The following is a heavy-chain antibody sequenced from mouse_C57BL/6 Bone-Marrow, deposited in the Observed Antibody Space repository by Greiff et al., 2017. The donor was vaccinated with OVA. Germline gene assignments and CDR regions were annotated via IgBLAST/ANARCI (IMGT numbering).Heavy chain of an antibody. CDR3: ARHGGNYYFDY. CDR2: ISSGGSYT. Sequence: EVKLMESGGDLVKPGGSLKLSCAASGFTFSSYGMSWVRQTPDKRLEWVATISSGGSYTYYPDSVKGRFTISRDNAKNTRYLQMSSLKSEDTAMYYCARHGGNYYFDYWGQGTTLTVSS. J-gene: IGHJ2*01. CDR1: GFTFSSYG. D-gene: IGHD2-1*01. V-gene: IGHV5-6*01.